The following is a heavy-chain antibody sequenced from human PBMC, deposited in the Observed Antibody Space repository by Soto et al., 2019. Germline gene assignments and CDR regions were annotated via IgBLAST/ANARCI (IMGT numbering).Heavy chain of an antibody. CDR2: INPNSGGT. CDR3: ARDPSPMVRGAPVDY. V-gene: IGHV1-2*02. J-gene: IGHJ4*02. Sequence: VAAVKVSCKASGYTFTGYYMHWVRQAPGQGLEWMGWINPNSGGTNYAQKFQGRVTMTRDTSISTAYMELSRLRSDDTAVYYCARDPSPMVRGAPVDYWGQGTLVTVSS. CDR1: GYTFTGYY. D-gene: IGHD3-10*01.